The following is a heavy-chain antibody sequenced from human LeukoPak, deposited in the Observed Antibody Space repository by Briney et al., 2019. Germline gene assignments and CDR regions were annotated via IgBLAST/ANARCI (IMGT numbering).Heavy chain of an antibody. J-gene: IGHJ2*01. Sequence: GGSLRLSCAASGFTVSSNYMSWVRQAPGKGLEWVSVIYSGGSTYYADSVKGRFTISRDNSKNTLYLQMNSLRAEDTAVYYCAREGYYGSGSYPTYWYFDLWGRGTLVTVSS. CDR2: IYSGGST. CDR3: AREGYYGSGSYPTYWYFDL. D-gene: IGHD3-10*01. CDR1: GFTVSSNY. V-gene: IGHV3-53*01.